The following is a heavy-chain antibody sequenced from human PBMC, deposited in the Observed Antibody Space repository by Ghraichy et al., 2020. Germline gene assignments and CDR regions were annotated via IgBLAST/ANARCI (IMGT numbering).Heavy chain of an antibody. J-gene: IGHJ4*02. CDR2: VNGNADRT. D-gene: IGHD1-26*01. CDR1: GFTFSNSA. V-gene: IGHV3-23*01. CDR3: TKWGAQSGSYRFVDY. Sequence: GGSLRLSCAGSGFTFSNSAMDWVRQAPGKGLEWVSAVNGNADRTYYADSVKGRFTISRDNSKNTLYLQMNSLRVEDTALYYCTKWGAQSGSYRFVDYWGQGTLVTVSS.